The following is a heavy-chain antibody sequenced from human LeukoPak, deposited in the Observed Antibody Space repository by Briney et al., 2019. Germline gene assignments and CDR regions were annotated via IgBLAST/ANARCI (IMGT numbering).Heavy chain of an antibody. V-gene: IGHV4-39*07. J-gene: IGHJ4*02. CDR3: ARVTLISIAAAGNFDY. Sequence: ASETLSLTCTVSGGSISSSSYYWGWIRQPPGKGLEWIGSIYYSGSTYYNPSLKSRVTISVDTSKNQFSLKLSSVTAVDTAVYYCARVTLISIAAAGNFDYWGQGTLVTVSS. CDR1: GGSISSSSYY. D-gene: IGHD6-13*01. CDR2: IYYSGST.